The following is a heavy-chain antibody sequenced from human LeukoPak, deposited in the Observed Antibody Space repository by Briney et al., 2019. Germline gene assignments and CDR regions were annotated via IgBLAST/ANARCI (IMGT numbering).Heavy chain of an antibody. Sequence: TPSETLSLTCAVYGGSFSGYYWSWIRQPPGKGLEWIGEINHSGSTNYDPSLKSRVTISVDTSKNQFSLKLSSVAAADTAVYYCVGYGGYAYYMDVWGKGTTVTVSS. CDR2: INHSGST. J-gene: IGHJ6*03. CDR1: GGSFSGYY. D-gene: IGHD4-17*01. V-gene: IGHV4-34*01. CDR3: VGYGGYAYYMDV.